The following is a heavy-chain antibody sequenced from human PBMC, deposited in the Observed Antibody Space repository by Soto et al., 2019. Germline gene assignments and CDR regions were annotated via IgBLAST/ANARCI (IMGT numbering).Heavy chain of an antibody. V-gene: IGHV5-51*01. CDR1: GFTFTNYW. CDR2: IYPGDSDT. CDR3: ARGGVSTRTFDY. J-gene: IGHJ4*02. D-gene: IGHD3-3*01. Sequence: GESLKISCRGSGFTFTNYWIAWVRQMPGKGLEWMGIIYPGDSDTSYSPSFQGQVTISADKSISSAYLQWSSLRASDTAMYYCARGGVSTRTFDYWGQGTPVTVSS.